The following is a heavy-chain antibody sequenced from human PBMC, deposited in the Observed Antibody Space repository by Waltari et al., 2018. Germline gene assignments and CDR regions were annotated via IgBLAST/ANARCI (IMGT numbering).Heavy chain of an antibody. Sequence: QVQLQQWGAGLLKPSETLSLTCAVYGGSFSGYYWSWIRQPPGKGLEWIGEINHSGSTNYNPSLKSRVTISVDTSKNQFSLKLSSVTAADTAVYYCARDPGMFMRPTTNSIFGVVKSWFDPWGQGTLVTVSS. J-gene: IGHJ5*02. CDR3: ARDPGMFMRPTTNSIFGVVKSWFDP. CDR1: GGSFSGYY. CDR2: INHSGST. V-gene: IGHV4-34*01. D-gene: IGHD3-3*01.